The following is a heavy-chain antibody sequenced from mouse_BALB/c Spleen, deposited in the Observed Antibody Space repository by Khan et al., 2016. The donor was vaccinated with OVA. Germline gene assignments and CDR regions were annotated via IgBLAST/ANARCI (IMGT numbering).Heavy chain of an antibody. V-gene: IGHV1-5*01. D-gene: IGHD2-1*01. CDR1: GYTFTSYW. Sequence: IQLVQSGTVLARPGASVKMSCKASGYTFTSYWMHWVKQRPGQGLEWIGAIYPGNSDINYNQKFKGQAKLTAVTSTSTAYMELNSLTNEDSAVYYCTRNGFGNYESWDYWGQGTTLTVSS. CDR2: IYPGNSDI. CDR3: TRNGFGNYESWDY. J-gene: IGHJ2*01.